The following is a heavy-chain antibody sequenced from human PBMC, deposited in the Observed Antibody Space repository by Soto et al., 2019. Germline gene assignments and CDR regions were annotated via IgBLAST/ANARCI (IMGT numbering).Heavy chain of an antibody. CDR1: GYTFSNYG. J-gene: IGHJ4*02. D-gene: IGHD3-10*01. Sequence: GASVKVSCKSSGYTFSNYGVTWVRQAPGQGLEWMGWITPYNGNTHYAQKVQGRVTMTTDTSTSTAYMELWSLRSDDTAVYYCARAGDYGSFYFFDYWGQGTLVTVSS. CDR2: ITPYNGNT. V-gene: IGHV1-18*01. CDR3: ARAGDYGSFYFFDY.